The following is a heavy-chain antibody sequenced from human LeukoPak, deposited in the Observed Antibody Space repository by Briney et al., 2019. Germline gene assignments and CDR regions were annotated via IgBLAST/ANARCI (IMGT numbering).Heavy chain of an antibody. Sequence: GGSLRLSCAASGFTFSSYAMSWVRQAPGKGLEWVSAISGSGGSTYYADSVKGRFTISRDNSKNTLYLQMNSLRAEDTAVYYCAKLRFGRVVRGVIDDYWGQGTLVTVSS. CDR1: GFTFSSYA. J-gene: IGHJ4*02. D-gene: IGHD3-10*01. CDR2: ISGSGGST. V-gene: IGHV3-23*01. CDR3: AKLRFGRVVRGVIDDY.